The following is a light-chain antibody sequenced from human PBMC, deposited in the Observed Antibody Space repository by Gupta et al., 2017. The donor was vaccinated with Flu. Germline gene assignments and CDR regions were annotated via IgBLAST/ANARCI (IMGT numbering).Light chain of an antibody. J-gene: IGLJ3*02. CDR1: TLSNQY. CDR3: QSADNSGTYGV. CDR2: KDT. V-gene: IGLV3-25*03. Sequence: SYELTHSPSLSVSPGQTARITCSGNTLSNQYTYWYQQKPGQAPVLVIFKDTERPSGIPERFSGSNSGTTVTLTISGVQAEDEAAYYCQSADNSGTYGVFGGGTRLTV.